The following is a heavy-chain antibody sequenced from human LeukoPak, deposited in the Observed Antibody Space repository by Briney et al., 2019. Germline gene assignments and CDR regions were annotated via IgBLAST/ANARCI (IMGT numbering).Heavy chain of an antibody. CDR1: GFTFSSYA. CDR2: ISYDGSNK. V-gene: IGHV3-30-3*01. Sequence: GGSLRLSCAASGFTFSSYAMHWVRQAPGKGLEWVAVISYDGSNKYYADSVKGRFTISRDNSKNTLYLQMNSLRAEDTAVYYCARDGVLLWFGEFFKFDYWGQGTLVTVSS. J-gene: IGHJ4*02. D-gene: IGHD3-10*01. CDR3: ARDGVLLWFGEFFKFDY.